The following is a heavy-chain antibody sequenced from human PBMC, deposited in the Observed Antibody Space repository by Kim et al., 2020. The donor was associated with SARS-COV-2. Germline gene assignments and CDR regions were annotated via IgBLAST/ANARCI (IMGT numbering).Heavy chain of an antibody. CDR2: ISAYNGNT. D-gene: IGHD3-10*01. J-gene: IGHJ6*02. CDR3: ARDDPDYYGSGSYYNWLTDYYYYYGMDV. Sequence: ASVKVSCKASGYTFTSYGISWVRQAPGQGLEWMGWISAYNGNTNYAQKLQGRVTMTTDTSTSTAYMELRSLRSDDTAVYYCARDDPDYYGSGSYYNWLTDYYYYYGMDVWGQGTTVTVSS. V-gene: IGHV1-18*01. CDR1: GYTFTSYG.